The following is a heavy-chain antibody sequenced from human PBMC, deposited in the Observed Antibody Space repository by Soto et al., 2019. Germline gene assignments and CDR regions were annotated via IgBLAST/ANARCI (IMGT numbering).Heavy chain of an antibody. J-gene: IGHJ4*02. CDR2: IYYSGST. D-gene: IGHD3-10*01. CDR3: ARTSSGTFRYFDS. Sequence: SETLSLTCVVSAYSISSSNWWGWVRQPPGKGLEWIAYIYYSGSTYYNPSLKSRVTMSVDTSKNQFSLKLSSVTAVDTAMYYCARTSSGTFRYFDSWGPRTLVTVSS. CDR1: AYSISSSNW. V-gene: IGHV4-28*01.